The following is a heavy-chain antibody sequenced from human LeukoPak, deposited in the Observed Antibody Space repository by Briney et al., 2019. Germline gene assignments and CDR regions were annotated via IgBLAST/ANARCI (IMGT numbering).Heavy chain of an antibody. CDR1: GGTFSSYA. CDR3: ARGWLRSREFDY. Sequence: ASVKVSCKASGGTFSSYAISWVRQAPGQGLERMGGIIPIFGTANYAQKFQGRVTITADESTSTAYMELSSLRSEDTAVYYCARGWLRSREFDYWGQGTLVTVSS. V-gene: IGHV1-69*13. J-gene: IGHJ4*02. D-gene: IGHD5-12*01. CDR2: IIPIFGTA.